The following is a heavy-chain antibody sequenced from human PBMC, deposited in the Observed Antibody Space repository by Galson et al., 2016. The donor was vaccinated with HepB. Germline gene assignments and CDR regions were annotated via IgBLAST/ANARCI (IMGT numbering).Heavy chain of an antibody. CDR1: GGSFSGYY. Sequence: SETLSLTCAVYGGSFSGYYWSWIRQPPGMGLEWIGEINHSGITNYNPSPKSRVTMSVDTSKNQLSLKLNSVTAADTAVYYCARSPSARPLRWFDPWGQGTLVTVSS. V-gene: IGHV4-34*01. D-gene: IGHD6-6*01. CDR2: INHSGIT. J-gene: IGHJ5*02. CDR3: ARSPSARPLRWFDP.